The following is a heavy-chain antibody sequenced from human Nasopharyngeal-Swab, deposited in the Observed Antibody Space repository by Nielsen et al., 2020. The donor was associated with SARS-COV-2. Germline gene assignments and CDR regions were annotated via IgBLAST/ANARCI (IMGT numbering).Heavy chain of an antibody. J-gene: IGHJ6*02. CDR3: ARDTYCSGGSCYGYGMAV. Sequence: GSLKISCAASGFTFSSYWMSWVRQAPGKGLEWVANIKEDGSEKNYVDSVKGRFTISRDNAKNSLYLQMNSLRADDTAVYYCARDTYCSGGSCYGYGMAVWGQGTTVTVSS. D-gene: IGHD2-15*01. CDR2: IKEDGSEK. V-gene: IGHV3-7*01. CDR1: GFTFSSYW.